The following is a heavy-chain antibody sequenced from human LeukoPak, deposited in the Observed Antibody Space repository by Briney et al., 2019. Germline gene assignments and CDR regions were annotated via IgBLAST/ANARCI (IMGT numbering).Heavy chain of an antibody. J-gene: IGHJ4*02. CDR3: AKFQANYYDSSGYGCFDY. CDR2: ISGRGGST. D-gene: IGHD3-22*01. Sequence: PGGSLRLSCAASGFTFSSYDMNWVRQAPGKGLEWVSGISGRGGSTYYAESVKGRFSISRDNSKNTLYLQMNSLRVEDTAVYYCAKFQANYYDSSGYGCFDYWGQGVLVTVSS. V-gene: IGHV3-23*01. CDR1: GFTFSSYD.